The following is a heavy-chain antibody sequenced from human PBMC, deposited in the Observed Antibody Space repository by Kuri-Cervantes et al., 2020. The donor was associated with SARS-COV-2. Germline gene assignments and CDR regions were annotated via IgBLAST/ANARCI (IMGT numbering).Heavy chain of an antibody. CDR3: ATPRYCSGGSCYGLFDY. CDR1: GYTFTGYY. J-gene: IGHJ4*02. V-gene: IGHV1-2*02. Sequence: ASVKVSCKASGYTFTGYYIHWVRQAPGQGLEWMGWINPNSGGTNYAQKFQGRVTMTRDTSISTAYMELSRLRSDDTAVYYCATPRYCSGGSCYGLFDYWGQGTLVTVSS. D-gene: IGHD2-15*01. CDR2: INPNSGGT.